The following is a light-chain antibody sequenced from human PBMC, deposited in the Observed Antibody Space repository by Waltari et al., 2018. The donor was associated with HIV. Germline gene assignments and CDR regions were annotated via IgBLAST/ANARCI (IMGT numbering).Light chain of an antibody. CDR3: AAWDENLNGL. CDR1: SSNIGTNT. V-gene: IGLV1-44*01. J-gene: IGLJ3*02. Sequence: QSVLTQPPSASGTPGQRVTISCSGSSSNIGTNTVHWYPPLPASAPKLLTYSNNQPPSGLPARFSASKSGTSASLAISGLRSEDEAEYYCAAWDENLNGLFGGGTKLTVL. CDR2: SNN.